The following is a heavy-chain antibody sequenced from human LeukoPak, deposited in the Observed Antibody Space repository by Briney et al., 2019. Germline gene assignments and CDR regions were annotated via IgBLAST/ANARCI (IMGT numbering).Heavy chain of an antibody. CDR1: GFTFSSYG. J-gene: IGHJ3*02. D-gene: IGHD1-26*01. V-gene: IGHV3-30*03. CDR3: AAIRPGGASFDI. Sequence: GGSLRLSCAASGFTFSSYGMHWVRQAPGKGLEWVAVISYDGSNKYYADSVKGRFTISRDNSKNTLYLQMNSLRADDTAVYYCAAIRPGGASFDIWGQGALVIVSS. CDR2: ISYDGSNK.